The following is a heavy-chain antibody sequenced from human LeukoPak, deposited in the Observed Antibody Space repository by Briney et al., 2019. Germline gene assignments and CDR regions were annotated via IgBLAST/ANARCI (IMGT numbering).Heavy chain of an antibody. CDR2: ISAHNGNT. CDR3: ARDRRGYVWGSYRTDAFDI. Sequence: GASVKVSCKASGYTFTSYGISWVRQAPGQGLEWMGWISAHNGNTNYAQKLQGRVTMTTDTSTSTAYMELRSLRSDDTAVYYCARDRRGYVWGSYRTDAFDIWGQGTTVTVSS. J-gene: IGHJ3*02. D-gene: IGHD3-16*02. CDR1: GYTFTSYG. V-gene: IGHV1-18*01.